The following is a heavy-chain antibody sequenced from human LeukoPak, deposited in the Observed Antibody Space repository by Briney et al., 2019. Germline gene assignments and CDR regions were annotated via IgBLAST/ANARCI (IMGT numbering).Heavy chain of an antibody. Sequence: SETLSLTCTVSGDSISSYFWSWIRQPPGKGLEWIGSIHYTGRTDYNPSLKSRVTISVDTTTNQFSLKLSSVTAADTAVYYCARRVIESAVISERNWFDPWGQGTLVTVSS. D-gene: IGHD3-3*02. CDR3: ARRVIESAVISERNWFDP. CDR1: GDSISSYF. J-gene: IGHJ5*02. CDR2: IHYTGRT. V-gene: IGHV4-59*08.